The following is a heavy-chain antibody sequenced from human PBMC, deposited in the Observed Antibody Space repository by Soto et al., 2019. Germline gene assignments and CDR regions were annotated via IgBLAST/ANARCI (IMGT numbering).Heavy chain of an antibody. Sequence: QVQLVQSGAEVKKPGSSVKVSCKASGGTFSSYAISWVRQAPGQGLEWMGGIIPIFGTANYARKFQGRVTITADKSTSTAYMELSSLRSEDTAVYYCARGGYDFWSGYLPYYYYGMDVWGQGTTVTVSS. CDR2: IIPIFGTA. D-gene: IGHD3-3*01. CDR1: GGTFSSYA. CDR3: ARGGYDFWSGYLPYYYYGMDV. J-gene: IGHJ6*02. V-gene: IGHV1-69*06.